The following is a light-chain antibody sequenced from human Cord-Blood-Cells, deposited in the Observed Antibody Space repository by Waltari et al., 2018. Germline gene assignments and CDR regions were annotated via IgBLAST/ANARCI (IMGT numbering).Light chain of an antibody. CDR1: SSDVGSYNL. V-gene: IGLV2-23*01. J-gene: IGLJ2*01. Sequence: QSALTQPASVSGSPGQSITISCPGTSSDVGSYNLVSWYQQHPGKAPKLMIYEGSKRPSGVSNRFSGSKSGNMASLTISGLQAEDEADYYCCSYAGSSTYVVFGGGTKLTVL. CDR2: EGS. CDR3: CSYAGSSTYVV.